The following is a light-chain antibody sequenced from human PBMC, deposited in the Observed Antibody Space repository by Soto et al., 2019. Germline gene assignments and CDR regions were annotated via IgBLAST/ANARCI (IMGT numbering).Light chain of an antibody. CDR3: AAWDDSLNGFYV. Sequence: QSVLTQPPSASGTPGQRVTNSCSGSRSNIGSNTVNWYQQLPGSAPKLLIYSNNQRPSGVPDRFSGSKSGTSASLAISGLRSEDDADYYCAAWDDSLNGFYVFGTGTKLTVL. J-gene: IGLJ1*01. V-gene: IGLV1-44*01. CDR1: RSNIGSNT. CDR2: SNN.